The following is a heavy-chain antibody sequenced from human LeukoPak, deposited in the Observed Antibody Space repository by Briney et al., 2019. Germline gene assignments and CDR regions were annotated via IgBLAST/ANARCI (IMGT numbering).Heavy chain of an antibody. D-gene: IGHD2-2*01. CDR1: GFTFSSYW. J-gene: IGHJ4*02. Sequence: PGGSLRLSCAASGFTFSSYWMSWVRQAPGKGLEWVANIKQDGSEKYYVDSVKGRFTVSRDNAKNSLYLQMNSLRAEDTAVYYCARGARAAAFDYWGQGTLVTVSS. CDR2: IKQDGSEK. V-gene: IGHV3-7*01. CDR3: ARGARAAAFDY.